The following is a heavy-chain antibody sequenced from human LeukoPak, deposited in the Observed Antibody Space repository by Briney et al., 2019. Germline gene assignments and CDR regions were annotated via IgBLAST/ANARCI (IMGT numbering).Heavy chain of an antibody. D-gene: IGHD5-18*01. CDR1: GFTFSSYA. J-gene: IGHJ4*02. Sequence: GGSLRLSCAASGFTFSSYAMSWVRQAPGKGLEGVSGISGSGGSTYNADSVKGRFTISRDNSENILYLQMNSLRAEDTAVYYCAKGEGYSYGYPLDYWGQGILVTVSS. CDR2: ISGSGGST. CDR3: AKGEGYSYGYPLDY. V-gene: IGHV3-23*01.